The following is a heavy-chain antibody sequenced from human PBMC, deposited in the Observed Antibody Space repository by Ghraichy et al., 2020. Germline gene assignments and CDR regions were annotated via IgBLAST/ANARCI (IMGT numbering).Heavy chain of an antibody. Sequence: SETLSLTCTVSGGSISSSHYYYAWIRQPPGKGLEWIASMYSNGNTYYNPSLKSRFAISVATAKNQFSLTLSSMTAADTAVYYCARVMIYASGIDSWGQGTLVTVSS. V-gene: IGHV4-39*01. CDR1: GGSISSSHYY. CDR3: ARVMIYASGIDS. D-gene: IGHD3-10*01. CDR2: MYSNGNT. J-gene: IGHJ4*02.